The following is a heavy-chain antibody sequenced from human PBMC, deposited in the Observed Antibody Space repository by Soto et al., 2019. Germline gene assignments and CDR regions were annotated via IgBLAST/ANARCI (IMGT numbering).Heavy chain of an antibody. CDR1: GYTFFKYF. V-gene: IGHV1-46*01. CDR3: ARPLIGDTIDL. CDR2: INPSRGSA. D-gene: IGHD3-9*01. Sequence: ASVKVSCKASGYTFFKYFIHWVRQAPGQGLEWIGIINPSRGSATYGPIFQGRVSLTTDMPTSTVYMELSSLRSEDTAIYYCARPLIGDTIDLWGQGTSVTVSS. J-gene: IGHJ3*01.